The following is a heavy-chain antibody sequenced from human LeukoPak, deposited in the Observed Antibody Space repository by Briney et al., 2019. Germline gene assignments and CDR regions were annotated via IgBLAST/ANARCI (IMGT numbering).Heavy chain of an antibody. V-gene: IGHV1-46*01. CDR1: GYTFTSYY. D-gene: IGHD3-3*01. J-gene: IGHJ4*02. CDR3: ARGSPILRFLEWLFNFDY. Sequence: ASVTVSCKASGYTFTSYYMHWVRQAPGQGLEWMGIINPSGGSTSYAQKFQGRVTMTRDTSTSTVYMELSSLRSEDTAVYYCARGSPILRFLEWLFNFDYWGQGTLVTVSS. CDR2: INPSGGST.